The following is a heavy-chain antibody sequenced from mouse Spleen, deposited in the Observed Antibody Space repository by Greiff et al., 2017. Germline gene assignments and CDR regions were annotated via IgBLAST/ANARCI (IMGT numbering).Heavy chain of an antibody. Sequence: EVKLMESGGGLVQPGGSMKLSCVASGFTFSSYWMSWVRQSPEKGLEWVAEIRLKSDNYATHYAESVKGKFTISRDDSKSRLYLQMNSLRAEDTGIYYCTGGNYEGDWYFDVWGAGTTVTVSS. J-gene: IGHJ1*01. CDR3: TGGNYEGDWYFDV. V-gene: IGHV6-6*02. D-gene: IGHD2-1*01. CDR1: GFTFSSYW. CDR2: IRLKSDNYAT.